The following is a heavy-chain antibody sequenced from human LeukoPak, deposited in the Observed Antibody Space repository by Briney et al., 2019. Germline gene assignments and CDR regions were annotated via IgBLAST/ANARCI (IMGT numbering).Heavy chain of an antibody. V-gene: IGHV3-9*03. CDR2: ISWNSGSI. D-gene: IGHD5-12*01. CDR3: AKGLARLRSALDAFDI. CDR1: GFTFDDYA. J-gene: IGHJ3*02. Sequence: GGSLRLSCAASGFTFDDYAMHWVRQAPGKGLEWVSGISWNSGSIGYADSVKGRFTISRDNAKNSLYLQMNSLRAEDMALYYCAKGLARLRSALDAFDIWGQGTMVTVSS.